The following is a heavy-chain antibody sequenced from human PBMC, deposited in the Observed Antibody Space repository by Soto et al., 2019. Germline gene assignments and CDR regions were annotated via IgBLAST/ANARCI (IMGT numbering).Heavy chain of an antibody. CDR1: GFTFSAYW. Sequence: EVLLEESGGGLVQPGGSLRLSCAASGFTFSAYWMTWVRQAPGKGLEWVANIKQDGSKKNYVDSVKGRFTISRDNAKNSVFLQMNSLRVEDTAVYYCVRDWSSEGDYWGQGTLVTVSS. J-gene: IGHJ4*02. V-gene: IGHV3-7*05. CDR2: IKQDGSKK. CDR3: VRDWSSEGDY. D-gene: IGHD1-26*01.